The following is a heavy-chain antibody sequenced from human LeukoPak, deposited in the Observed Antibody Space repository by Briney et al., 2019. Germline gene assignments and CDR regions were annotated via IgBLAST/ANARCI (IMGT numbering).Heavy chain of an antibody. D-gene: IGHD6-13*01. V-gene: IGHV3-7*01. CDR3: ARIVSSIAAADSYDY. CDR1: GFTFSLYW. CDR2: IKQDGSEK. Sequence: GGSRRLSCTASGFTFSLYWMSWVRQAPGKGLEWVANIKQDGSEKYYVDSVKGRFTISRDNAKNSLYLQMNSLRAEDTAVYYCARIVSSIAAADSYDYWGQGTLVTVSS. J-gene: IGHJ4*02.